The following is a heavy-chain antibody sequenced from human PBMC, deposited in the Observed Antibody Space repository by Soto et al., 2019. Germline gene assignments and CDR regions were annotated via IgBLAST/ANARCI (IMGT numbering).Heavy chain of an antibody. CDR3: AKDGPHDYVWGTIRKFDF. D-gene: IGHD3-16*01. V-gene: IGHV1-69*01. CDR2: IIPMFGTA. J-gene: IGHJ4*02. CDR1: GGTFNFYA. Sequence: QVLLVQSGAEVKKPGSSVKVSCKASGGTFNFYAISWVRQAPGQGLEWMGGIIPMFGTANYTQKFQGRVTITADESTSTVYMELNSLRSEDSAVYYCAKDGPHDYVWGTIRKFDFWGQGTLVTVSS.